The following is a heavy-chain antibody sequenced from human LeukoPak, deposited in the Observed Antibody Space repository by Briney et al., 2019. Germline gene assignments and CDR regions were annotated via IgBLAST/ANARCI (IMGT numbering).Heavy chain of an antibody. CDR3: ARDYNYYGSGSYYVRPTFDY. D-gene: IGHD3-10*01. J-gene: IGHJ4*02. CDR1: GYTFTSYG. CDR2: IGAYNGNT. Sequence: ASVKVSCKASGYTFTSYGISWVRQAPGQGLEWMGWIGAYNGNTNYAQKLQGRVTMTTDTSTSTAYMELRSLRSDDTAVYYCARDYNYYGSGSYYVRPTFDYWGQGTLVTVSS. V-gene: IGHV1-18*01.